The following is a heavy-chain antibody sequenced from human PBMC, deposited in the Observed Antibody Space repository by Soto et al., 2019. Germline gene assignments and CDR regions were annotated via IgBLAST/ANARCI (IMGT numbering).Heavy chain of an antibody. D-gene: IGHD3-9*01. Sequence: SETLSLTCTASGGSISSYYWSWIRQTPGKGLEWIGYIYYSGSTNYNPSLKSRVTISVDTSKNQFSLKLSSVTAADTAVYYCASQRNHYDILTGYSLVDYWGQGTLVTVSS. CDR2: IYYSGST. CDR1: GGSISSYY. V-gene: IGHV4-59*08. J-gene: IGHJ4*02. CDR3: ASQRNHYDILTGYSLVDY.